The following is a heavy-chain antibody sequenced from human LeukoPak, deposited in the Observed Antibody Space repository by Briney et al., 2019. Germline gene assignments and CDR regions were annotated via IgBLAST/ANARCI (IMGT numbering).Heavy chain of an antibody. D-gene: IGHD2-15*01. V-gene: IGHV4-4*07. CDR3: AREWDGYCSGGSCYSGQDAFDI. Sequence: SETLSLTCTVSGGSISSYYWSWIRQPAGKGLEWIGRIYTSGSTNYNPSLKSRVTMSVDTPKNQFSLKLSSVTAADTAVYYCAREWDGYCSGGSCYSGQDAFDIWGQGTMVTVSS. CDR2: IYTSGST. CDR1: GGSISSYY. J-gene: IGHJ3*02.